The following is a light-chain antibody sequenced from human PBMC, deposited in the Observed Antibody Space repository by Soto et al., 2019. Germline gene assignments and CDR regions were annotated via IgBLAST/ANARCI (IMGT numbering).Light chain of an antibody. Sequence: DIQMTQSPSTLSASVVDRATGTCRASQSISSWLAWYQQKPGKAPKLLIYDASSLESGVPSRFSGSGSGTEFTLTISSLQPDDFATYYCQQYNTYSRTFGQGTKVDIK. CDR2: DAS. CDR3: QQYNTYSRT. J-gene: IGKJ1*01. CDR1: QSISSW. V-gene: IGKV1-5*01.